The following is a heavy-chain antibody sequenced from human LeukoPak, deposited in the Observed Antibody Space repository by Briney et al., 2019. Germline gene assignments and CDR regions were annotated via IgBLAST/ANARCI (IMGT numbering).Heavy chain of an antibody. CDR2: IIPIFGTA. CDR1: GGTFSSYA. Sequence: SVKVSCKASGGTFSSYAISWVRQAPGQGLEWMGGIIPIFGTANYAQKFQGRVRITADKSTSTAYMELSSLRSEDTAVYYCARARGTGSYYSSLGYWGQGTLVTVSS. V-gene: IGHV1-69*06. CDR3: ARARGTGSYYSSLGY. J-gene: IGHJ4*02. D-gene: IGHD1-26*01.